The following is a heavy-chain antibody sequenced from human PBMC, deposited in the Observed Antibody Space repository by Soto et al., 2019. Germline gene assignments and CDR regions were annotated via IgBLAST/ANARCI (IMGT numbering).Heavy chain of an antibody. Sequence: QVQMVESGGGVVQPGRSLRLSCAASGFTFSSYVMHWVRQAPGKGLEWVAVISHAGSNKYYADSVKGRFTISRDNSKNTLYLQMNSMRTEDTAIYYCARVLGKHQFDYWGQGTLVTVSS. D-gene: IGHD6-13*01. CDR1: GFTFSSYV. J-gene: IGHJ4*02. CDR2: ISHAGSNK. V-gene: IGHV3-30-3*01. CDR3: ARVLGKHQFDY.